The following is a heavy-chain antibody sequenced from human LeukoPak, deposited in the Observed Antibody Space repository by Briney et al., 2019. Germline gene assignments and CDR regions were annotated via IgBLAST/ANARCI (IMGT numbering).Heavy chain of an antibody. CDR3: REFGSGYNYYY. D-gene: IGHD5-24*01. V-gene: IGHV4-39*07. CDR2: IYYSGTT. Sequence: PSETLSLTCTVSGASISSTSDFWGWIRQPPGKGLEWVGSIYYSGTTYSNPSLKSRVTISADTSKNHFSLKLRSVTAADTAVYYAREFGSGYNYYYWGQGSLVTVSS. CDR1: GASISSTSDF. J-gene: IGHJ4*02.